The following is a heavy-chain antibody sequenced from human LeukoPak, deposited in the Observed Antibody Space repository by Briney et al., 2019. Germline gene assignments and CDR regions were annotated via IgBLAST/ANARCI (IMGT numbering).Heavy chain of an antibody. D-gene: IGHD6-13*01. J-gene: IGHJ3*02. V-gene: IGHV3-64*01. Sequence: RGSLRLSSAPSLFTFSSYAMHWVRGAPGERLEDVSAISSKGGSTSYANSVKGRFTISRDNSKNTLYLQMGSLRAEDMAVYYCARDPAAAGRAGAFDIGGQGTMVTVS. CDR3: ARDPAAAGRAGAFDI. CDR2: ISSKGGST. CDR1: LFTFSSYA.